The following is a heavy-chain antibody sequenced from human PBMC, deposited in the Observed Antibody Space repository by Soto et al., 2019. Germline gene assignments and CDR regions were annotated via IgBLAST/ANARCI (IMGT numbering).Heavy chain of an antibody. V-gene: IGHV1-18*01. CDR3: SRFIMVGGWFDPNYYHGMDV. CDR2: ISGYNGNT. D-gene: IGHD6-19*01. Sequence: QVQLVQSGAEVKKPGASVTVSCKTSGYTFSNYGINWVRQAPGQGLEWMGWISGYNGNTNYAQTVQGRVTMTTDTSTGTVYMEQRSVKSDDTAIYYCSRFIMVGGWFDPNYYHGMDVWGQGTTVTGSS. J-gene: IGHJ6*02. CDR1: GYTFSNYG.